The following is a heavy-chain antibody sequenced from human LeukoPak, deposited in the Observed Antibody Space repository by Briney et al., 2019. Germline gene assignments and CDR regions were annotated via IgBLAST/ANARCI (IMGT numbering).Heavy chain of an antibody. Sequence: PSETLSLTCTVSGGSISSSSYYWGWIRQPPGKGLEWIGEINHSGSTNYNPSLKSRVTISVDTSKNQFSLKLSSVTAADTAVYYCARGAAVGDHFDYWGQGTLVTVSS. J-gene: IGHJ4*02. V-gene: IGHV4-39*07. CDR2: INHSGST. D-gene: IGHD3-10*01. CDR3: ARGAAVGDHFDY. CDR1: GGSISSSSYY.